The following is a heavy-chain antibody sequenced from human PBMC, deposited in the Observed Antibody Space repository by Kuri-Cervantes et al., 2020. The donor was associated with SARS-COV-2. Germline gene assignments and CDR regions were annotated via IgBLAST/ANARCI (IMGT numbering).Heavy chain of an antibody. CDR2: IYYSGST. D-gene: IGHD3-3*01. V-gene: IGHV4-39*01. Sequence: SETLSLTCTVSGGSISSSSYYWGWIRQPPGKGLEWIGSIYYSGSTYYNPSLKSRVTISVDTSKNQFSLKLSSVTAADTAVYYCARQMMSSITIFGVIITSSWFDPWGQGTQVTVSS. CDR3: ARQMMSSITIFGVIITSSWFDP. CDR1: GGSISSSSYY. J-gene: IGHJ5*02.